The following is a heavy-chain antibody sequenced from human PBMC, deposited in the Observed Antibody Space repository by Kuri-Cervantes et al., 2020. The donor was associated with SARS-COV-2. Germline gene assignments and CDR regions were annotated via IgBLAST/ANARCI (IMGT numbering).Heavy chain of an antibody. V-gene: IGHV1-69*13. CDR2: IIPIFGTA. D-gene: IGHD2-2*02. CDR1: GGTFSSYA. J-gene: IGHJ3*02. CDR3: ASYRYCSSTSCYTFDAFDI. Sequence: SVKVSCKASGGTFSSYAISWVRQAPGQGLEWMGGIIPIFGTANYAQKFQGRVTITADESTSTAYMELSSLRSEDTAVYYCASYRYCSSTSCYTFDAFDIWGQGTMVTVSS.